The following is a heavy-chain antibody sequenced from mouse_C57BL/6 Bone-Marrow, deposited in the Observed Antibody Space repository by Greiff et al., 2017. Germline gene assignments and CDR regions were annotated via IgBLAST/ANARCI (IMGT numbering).Heavy chain of an antibody. J-gene: IGHJ4*01. CDR3: ARWGQLRLRYYAMDY. D-gene: IGHD3-2*02. Sequence: VQLQQSGPVLVKPGASVKMSCKASGYTFTDYYMNWVKQSHGKSLEWIGVINPYNGGTSYNQKFKGQATLTVDSSSSTAYMELNSRTSEDSAVYYYARWGQLRLRYYAMDYWGQGTSVTVSS. V-gene: IGHV1-19*01. CDR2: INPYNGGT. CDR1: GYTFTDYY.